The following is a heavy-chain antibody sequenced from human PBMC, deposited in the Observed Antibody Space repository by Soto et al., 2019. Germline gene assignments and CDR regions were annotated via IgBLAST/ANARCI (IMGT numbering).Heavy chain of an antibody. D-gene: IGHD3-22*01. CDR3: ARREDYYDSSGYLDY. Sequence: VASVKVSCKASGNTVPNYAIHWVRQAPGQRLEWMGRINRSNGNTYYAEQFQGRVTMTRDTSTSTVYMELSSLRSEDTAVYYCARREDYYDSSGYLDYWGQGTLVTVSS. CDR2: INRSNGNT. CDR1: GNTVPNYA. V-gene: IGHV1-3*01. J-gene: IGHJ4*02.